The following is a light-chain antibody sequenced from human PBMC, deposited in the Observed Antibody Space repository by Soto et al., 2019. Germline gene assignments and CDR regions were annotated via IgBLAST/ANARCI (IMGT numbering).Light chain of an antibody. Sequence: QSVLTQPASVSGSPGQSIAISCTGTTSDVGGYNYVSWYQQHPGKVPKLLIHEVSNRPSGVSNRFSGSKSGNTASLTISGLQAEDEADYYCCSYAGSSTFSYVFGTGTKVTVL. J-gene: IGLJ1*01. V-gene: IGLV2-14*01. CDR3: CSYAGSSTFSYV. CDR1: TSDVGGYNY. CDR2: EVS.